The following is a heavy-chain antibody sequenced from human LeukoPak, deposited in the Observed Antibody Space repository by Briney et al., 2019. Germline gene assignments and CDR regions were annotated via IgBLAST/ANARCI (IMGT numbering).Heavy chain of an antibody. CDR1: GGSTSSYY. CDR3: AREECSSGPFGMDV. D-gene: IGHD6-19*01. J-gene: IGHJ6*02. Sequence: SETLSLTCTVSGGSTSSYYWSWIRQPAGKRLKWIGRIYTSGTTNYTPSPKSRVTMSVDTSKKQFSLKLSSVTAADTAVYYCAREECSSGPFGMDVWGQGPTVTVS. CDR2: IYTSGTT. V-gene: IGHV4-4*07.